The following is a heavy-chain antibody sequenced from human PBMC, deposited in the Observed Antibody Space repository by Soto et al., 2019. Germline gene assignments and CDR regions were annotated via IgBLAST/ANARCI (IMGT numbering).Heavy chain of an antibody. J-gene: IGHJ4*02. CDR1: GGSFSGYY. Sequence: QVQLQQWGAGLLKPSETLSLTCAVYGGSFSGYYWSWIRQPPGKGLEWIGEINHSGSTNYNPSLKSRVTISVDPSKNQFSLKLSSVTAADTAVYYCARGNYYYDSSGYRSWGLFRYWGQGTLVTVSS. D-gene: IGHD3-22*01. V-gene: IGHV4-34*01. CDR3: ARGNYYYDSSGYRSWGLFRY. CDR2: INHSGST.